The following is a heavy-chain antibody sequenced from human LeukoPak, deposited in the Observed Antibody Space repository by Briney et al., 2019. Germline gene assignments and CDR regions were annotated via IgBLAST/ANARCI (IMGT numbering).Heavy chain of an antibody. Sequence: SETLSLTCTVSGGSISSGGYYWSWIRQHPGKGLEWIGYIYYRGSTYYNPSLKSRVTISVDTSKNQFSLKLSSVTAADTAVYYCARDQEYSSSWYHGAFDIWGQGTMVTVSS. J-gene: IGHJ3*02. D-gene: IGHD6-13*01. CDR1: GGSISSGGYY. CDR3: ARDQEYSSSWYHGAFDI. CDR2: IYYRGST. V-gene: IGHV4-31*03.